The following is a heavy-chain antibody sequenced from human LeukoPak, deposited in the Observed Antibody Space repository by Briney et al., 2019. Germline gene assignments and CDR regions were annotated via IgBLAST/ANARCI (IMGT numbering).Heavy chain of an antibody. D-gene: IGHD6-19*01. J-gene: IGHJ6*02. CDR2: IWSDGSNK. V-gene: IGHV3-33*06. CDR3: AKEEAVAGSDYYHGMDV. Sequence: GKSLRLSCATSGFTFSGYGMHWVRQAPGKGLEWVTVIWSDGSNKYYADSVKGRFTISRDNSKNTLYLQMNSLRAEDTAVYYCAKEEAVAGSDYYHGMDVWGQGTTVTVSS. CDR1: GFTFSGYG.